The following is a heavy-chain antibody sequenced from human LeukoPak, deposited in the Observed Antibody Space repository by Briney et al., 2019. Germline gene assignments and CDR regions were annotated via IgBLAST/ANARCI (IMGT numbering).Heavy chain of an antibody. Sequence: SETLSLTCTVSGYSISSGYYWGWIRQPPGKGLEWIGSIYHSGSTYYNPSLKSRVTISVDTSKNQFSLKLSSVTAADTAVYYCARTMVRGVPAIKFDPWGQGTLVTVSS. CDR3: ARTMVRGVPAIKFDP. D-gene: IGHD3-10*01. CDR1: GYSISSGYY. V-gene: IGHV4-38-2*02. J-gene: IGHJ5*02. CDR2: IYHSGST.